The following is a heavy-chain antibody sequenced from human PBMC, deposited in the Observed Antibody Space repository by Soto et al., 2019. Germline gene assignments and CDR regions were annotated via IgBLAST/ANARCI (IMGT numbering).Heavy chain of an antibody. Sequence: PSETLSLTCAVYGGSFSAYYCSWSRQPPGKGLGWMGENHHSGSSNYTPSLNSRVTISVETTNNQFCLKRRCVTADDTAVYYCEGDLKLTVGGTYYYYGMDVWGQGTTVTVCS. CDR2: NHHSGSS. D-gene: IGHD6-19*01. V-gene: IGHV4-34*01. J-gene: IGHJ6*02. CDR3: EGDLKLTVGGTYYYYGMDV. CDR1: GGSFSAYY.